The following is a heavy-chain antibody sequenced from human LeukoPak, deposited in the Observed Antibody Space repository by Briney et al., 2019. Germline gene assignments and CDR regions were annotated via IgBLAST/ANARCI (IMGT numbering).Heavy chain of an antibody. CDR3: YGANEEH. V-gene: IGHV3-74*01. Sequence: PGGSLRLSCAASGFTFSSYWMYWVRQAPGKGLVWVSGINTDGRSTSYADSVKGRFTISRDNAKNTLYLQMNSLRAEDTAVYYCYGANEEHWGQGTLVTVSS. J-gene: IGHJ1*01. D-gene: IGHD4-23*01. CDR1: GFTFSSYW. CDR2: INTDGRST.